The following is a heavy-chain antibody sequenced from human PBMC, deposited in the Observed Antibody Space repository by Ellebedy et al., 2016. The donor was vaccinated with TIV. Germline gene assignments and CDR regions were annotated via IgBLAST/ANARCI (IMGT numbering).Heavy chain of an antibody. D-gene: IGHD2-15*01. CDR2: ISYDGSNK. CDR3: ARDGDSGIVVVVAATPDY. CDR1: GFTFSSYA. V-gene: IGHV3-30*01. J-gene: IGHJ4*02. Sequence: GESLKISCAASGFTFSSYAMHWVRQAPGKGLEWVAVISYDGSNKYYADSVKGRFTISRDNSKNTLYLQMNSLRAEDTAVYYCARDGDSGIVVVVAATPDYWGQGTLVTVSS.